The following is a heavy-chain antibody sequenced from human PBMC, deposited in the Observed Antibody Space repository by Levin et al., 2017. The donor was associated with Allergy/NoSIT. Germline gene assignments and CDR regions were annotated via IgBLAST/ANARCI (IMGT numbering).Heavy chain of an antibody. CDR3: ARVVGLDTADY. Sequence: SETLSLTCTVSGGSISSGSYYWSWIRQPAGKGLEWIGRIYTSGSTNYNPSLKSRVTISVDTSKNQFSLKLSSVTAADTAVYYCARVVGLDTADYWGQGTLVTVSS. CDR1: GGSISSGSYY. D-gene: IGHD5-18*01. CDR2: IYTSGST. J-gene: IGHJ4*02. V-gene: IGHV4-61*02.